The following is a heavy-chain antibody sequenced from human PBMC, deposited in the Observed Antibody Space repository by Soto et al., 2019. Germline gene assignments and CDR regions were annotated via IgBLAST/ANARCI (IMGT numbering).Heavy chain of an antibody. CDR3: ARALGVGATPGYYFDY. Sequence: QVQLVQSGAEVKKPGASLKVSCKASGDTFSGYYMHWVRQAPGQGLEWMGWINPNSGGTNYAQKFQGRVTMTRDTSVSTAYMELSRLRSDDTAVYYCARALGVGATPGYYFDYWGQGTLVTVSS. D-gene: IGHD1-26*01. CDR2: INPNSGGT. J-gene: IGHJ4*02. V-gene: IGHV1-2*02. CDR1: GDTFSGYY.